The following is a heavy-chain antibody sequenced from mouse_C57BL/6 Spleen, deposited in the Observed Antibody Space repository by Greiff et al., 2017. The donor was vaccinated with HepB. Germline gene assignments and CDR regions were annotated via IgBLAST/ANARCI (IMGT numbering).Heavy chain of an antibody. CDR2: IDPSDSYT. V-gene: IGHV1-50*01. CDR3: ARRGSSGYENGYFDV. CDR1: GYTFTSYW. J-gene: IGHJ1*03. D-gene: IGHD3-2*02. Sequence: QVQLKQSGAELVKPGASVKLSCKASGYTFTSYWMQWVKQRPGQGLEWIGVIDPSDSYTNYNQKFKGKATLTVDTSSSTAYMQLSSLTSEDSAVNCGARRGSSGYENGYFDVWGTGTTVTVSS.